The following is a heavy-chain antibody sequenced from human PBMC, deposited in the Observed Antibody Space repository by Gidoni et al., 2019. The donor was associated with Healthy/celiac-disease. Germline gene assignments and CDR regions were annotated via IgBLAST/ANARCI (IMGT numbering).Heavy chain of an antibody. D-gene: IGHD3-16*01. CDR1: GGSISSSSYY. J-gene: IGHJ4*02. V-gene: IGHV4-39*01. CDR3: ARQGLGVVFDD. CDR2: IYYCGST. Sequence: QLQLQESGPGLVKPSETLSLTCPVSGGSISSSSYYWGWIRQPPGKGLEWVGSIYYCGSTYYNPALKRLVTISVETSKNQFSLKLSSVTAADTAVYYCARQGLGVVFDDWGQGTLVTVSS.